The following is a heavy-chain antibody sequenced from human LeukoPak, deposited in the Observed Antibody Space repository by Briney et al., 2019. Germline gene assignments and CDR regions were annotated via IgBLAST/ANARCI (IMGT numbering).Heavy chain of an antibody. CDR1: GYTFTSYG. Sequence: ASVKVSCKSSGYTFTSYGISWVRQAPGQGLEWMGWISAYNGNTNYAQKLQGRVTMTTDTSTSTAYMELRSLRSDDTVVYYCARVDYDSSGYYYGVIDYWGQGTLVTVSS. D-gene: IGHD3-22*01. CDR3: ARVDYDSSGYYYGVIDY. CDR2: ISAYNGNT. V-gene: IGHV1-18*01. J-gene: IGHJ4*02.